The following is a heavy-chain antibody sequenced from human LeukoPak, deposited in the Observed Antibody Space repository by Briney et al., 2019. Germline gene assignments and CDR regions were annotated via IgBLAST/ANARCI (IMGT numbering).Heavy chain of an antibody. V-gene: IGHV3-23*01. Sequence: GGSLRLSCAASGFTFSSYAMSWVRQGPGKGLEWVSAIVGGGGGTYYADSVKGRFTISRDNAKNSLYLQMNSLRAEDTAVYYCARYSSGWYERGFDYWGQGTLVTVSS. CDR2: IVGGGGGT. D-gene: IGHD6-19*01. CDR3: ARYSSGWYERGFDY. CDR1: GFTFSSYA. J-gene: IGHJ4*02.